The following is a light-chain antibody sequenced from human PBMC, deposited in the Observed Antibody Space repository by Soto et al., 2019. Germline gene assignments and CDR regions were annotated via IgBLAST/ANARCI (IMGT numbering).Light chain of an antibody. Sequence: DIQMTQSPSSLSASVGDRVTITCRASQSISSYLNWYQQKPGKAPKLLIYAASSLQSGVPSRFSGSGSGTDFTLTISRLQPEDFATYYCLQSYSTPRWYTFGQGTKLEIK. V-gene: IGKV1-39*01. CDR1: QSISSY. J-gene: IGKJ2*01. CDR3: LQSYSTPRWYT. CDR2: AAS.